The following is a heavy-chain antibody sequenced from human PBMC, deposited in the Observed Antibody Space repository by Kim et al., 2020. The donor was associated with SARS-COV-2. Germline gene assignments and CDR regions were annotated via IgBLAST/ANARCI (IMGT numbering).Heavy chain of an antibody. CDR3: AKAGQQSLTIAY. V-gene: IGHV3-9*01. Sequence: YPDSVKDRFTLSRDNPKNSLYLQMNSLRAEDTAMYYCAKAGQQSLTIAYCGQGTLVTVSA. D-gene: IGHD6-19*01. J-gene: IGHJ4*02.